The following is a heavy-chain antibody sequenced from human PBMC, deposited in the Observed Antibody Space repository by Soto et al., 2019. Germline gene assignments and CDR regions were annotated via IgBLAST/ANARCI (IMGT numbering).Heavy chain of an antibody. D-gene: IGHD6-13*01. CDR2: INAGNGNT. Sequence: ASVKVSCKASGYTFTSYAMHWVRQAPGQRLEWMGWINAGNGNTKYSQKFQGRVTITRDTSASTAYMELSSLRSEDTAVYYCARGPPAAAGTGDYWGQGTLVTVSS. CDR1: GYTFTSYA. CDR3: ARGPPAAAGTGDY. V-gene: IGHV1-3*01. J-gene: IGHJ4*02.